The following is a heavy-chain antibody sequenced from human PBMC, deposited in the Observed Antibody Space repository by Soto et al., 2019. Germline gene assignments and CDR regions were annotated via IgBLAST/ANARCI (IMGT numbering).Heavy chain of an antibody. V-gene: IGHV1-69*12. Sequence: QVQLVQSGAEVRQPASSVKVSWKTSGGTLSSYASSWVRQAPGQWLEWMGGIVPIVDTSTYAQKFQGRVTITADESTSTVYMELSSLRSDDTAVYYCVRVVAIPGYPDNWGQGTLVTVSS. D-gene: IGHD5-12*01. J-gene: IGHJ4*02. CDR3: VRVVAIPGYPDN. CDR1: GGTLSSYA. CDR2: IVPIVDTS.